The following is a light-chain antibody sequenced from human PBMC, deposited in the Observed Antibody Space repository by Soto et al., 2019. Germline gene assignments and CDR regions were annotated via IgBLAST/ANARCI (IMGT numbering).Light chain of an antibody. Sequence: DIHLSQSPSFLSASVGARVTITCRASQGISSFLAWYQQKPGKAPNLLMYAASTLQSGVPSRFSGGESGTEYTLTISSLQPDDFATYYCQQYNSYSFGQGTKVDIK. CDR3: QQYNSYS. CDR1: QGISSF. J-gene: IGKJ1*01. V-gene: IGKV1-9*01. CDR2: AAS.